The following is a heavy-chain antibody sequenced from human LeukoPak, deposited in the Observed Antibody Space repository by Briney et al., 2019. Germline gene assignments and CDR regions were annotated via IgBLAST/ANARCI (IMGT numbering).Heavy chain of an antibody. V-gene: IGHV4-59*08. CDR1: GGSISSYY. J-gene: IGHJ4*02. Sequence: SETLSLTCTVSGGSISSYYWSWIRQPPGKGLEWIGYIYYSGSTKYNPSLRSRVTISADTSKNQFSLKLSSVTAADTAVYYCARHLRGEQQLSGFDYWGQGTLVTVSS. CDR2: IYYSGST. D-gene: IGHD6-13*01. CDR3: ARHLRGEQQLSGFDY.